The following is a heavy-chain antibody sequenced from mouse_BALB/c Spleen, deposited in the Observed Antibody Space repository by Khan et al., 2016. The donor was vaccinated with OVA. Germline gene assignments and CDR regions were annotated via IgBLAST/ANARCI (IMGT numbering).Heavy chain of an antibody. CDR3: ARSGGNFHWYFDV. V-gene: IGHV5-17*02. J-gene: IGHJ1*01. Sequence: EVELVESGGGLVQPGGSRKLSCAASGFTFSSFGMHWVRQAPKKGLEWVAYVSSGSSTIYYVDTVKGRFTIPRDNPKNTPFLQMTSLRSEDTAMYYCARSGGNFHWYFDVWGAGTSVTVSS. CDR1: GFTFSSFG. CDR2: VSSGSSTI. D-gene: IGHD2-1*01.